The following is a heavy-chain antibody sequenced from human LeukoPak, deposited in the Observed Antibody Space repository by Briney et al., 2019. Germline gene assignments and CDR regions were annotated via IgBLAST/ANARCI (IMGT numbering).Heavy chain of an antibody. V-gene: IGHV3-7*01. CDR2: IKQDGSQR. CDR3: ARRGGSSSRRSPIDY. D-gene: IGHD6-6*01. J-gene: IGHJ4*02. Sequence: GRSLRLSCTASGFTFSDYWMTWVRQAPGKGPEWVANIKQDGSQRYYVDSVRGRCTISRDNAKNSLFLQMNGLRAEDTAVYYCARRGGSSSRRSPIDYWGQGTLVTVSS. CDR1: GFTFSDYW.